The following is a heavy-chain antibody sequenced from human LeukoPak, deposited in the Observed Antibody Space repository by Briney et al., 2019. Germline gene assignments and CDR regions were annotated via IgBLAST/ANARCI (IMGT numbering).Heavy chain of an antibody. CDR2: IRYDGGNT. Sequence: GGSLRLSCAASGFIFSNYAMQWVRQAPGMGLEWVAFIRYDGGNTYYADSVKGRFTISRDNSKNTLYLQMNSLNAEDTAVYYCAKDGGSLGEVRDWGQGTLVTVSS. J-gene: IGHJ4*02. D-gene: IGHD3-16*01. CDR1: GFIFSNYA. CDR3: AKDGGSLGEVRD. V-gene: IGHV3-30*02.